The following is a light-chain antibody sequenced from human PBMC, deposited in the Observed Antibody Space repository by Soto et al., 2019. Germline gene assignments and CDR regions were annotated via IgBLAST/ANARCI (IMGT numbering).Light chain of an antibody. V-gene: IGKV3-20*01. CDR3: QQYDNP. Sequence: EIVLTQSPDTLSLSPGERATLSCRASQSVRSNYLAWYQQKPGQAPRFLIYDASSRATGIPDRFSGSGSGTDFTLTISRLEPEEFAVYYCQQYDNPLGGGTKVEIK. J-gene: IGKJ4*01. CDR2: DAS. CDR1: QSVRSNY.